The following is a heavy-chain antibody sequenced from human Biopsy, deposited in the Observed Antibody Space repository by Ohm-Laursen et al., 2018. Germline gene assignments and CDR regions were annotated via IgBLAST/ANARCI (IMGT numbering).Heavy chain of an antibody. CDR1: GDTISTYY. CDR3: ARNRVDVVKVTTIGWNFDL. CDR2: IHYTGHI. J-gene: IGHJ2*01. D-gene: IGHD5-12*01. V-gene: IGHV4-59*08. Sequence: GTLSLTCTVSGDTISTYYWNWIRQPPGKGLEWIGYIHYTGHIRINPSLNSRATISVDTSKDQFSQKMLSLTAADTAIYYCARNRVDVVKVTTIGWNFDLWGRGTLVTVS.